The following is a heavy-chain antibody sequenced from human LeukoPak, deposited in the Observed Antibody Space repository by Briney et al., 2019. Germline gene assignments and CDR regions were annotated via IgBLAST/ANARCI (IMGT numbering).Heavy chain of an antibody. D-gene: IGHD1-20*01. CDR1: GFTFSSYS. CDR3: AKDVKYNWNYIDY. J-gene: IGHJ4*02. V-gene: IGHV3-48*01. Sequence: GGSLRLSCAASGFTFSSYSMNWVCQAPGKGLEWVSYISSSSSTIYYADSVKGRFTISRDNAKNSLYLQMNSLRAEDTAVYYCAKDVKYNWNYIDYWGQGTLVTVSS. CDR2: ISSSSSTI.